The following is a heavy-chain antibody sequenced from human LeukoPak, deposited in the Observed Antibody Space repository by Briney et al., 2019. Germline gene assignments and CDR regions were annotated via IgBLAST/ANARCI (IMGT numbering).Heavy chain of an antibody. CDR3: ASSGYSYGYAGD. J-gene: IGHJ4*02. Sequence: ASVKVSCKASGYTFTSYYMHWVRQAPGQGLEWMGIINPSGGSTSYAQKFQGRVTMTRDMSTSTVYMELSSLRSEDTAVYYCASSGYSYGYAGDWGQGTLVTVSS. CDR1: GYTFTSYY. V-gene: IGHV1-46*01. D-gene: IGHD5-18*01. CDR2: INPSGGST.